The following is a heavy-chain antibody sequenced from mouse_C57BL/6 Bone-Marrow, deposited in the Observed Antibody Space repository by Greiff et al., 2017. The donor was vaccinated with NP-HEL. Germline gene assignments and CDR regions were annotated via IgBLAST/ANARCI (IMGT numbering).Heavy chain of an antibody. CDR3: ARLGERYGSSFYFDY. CDR2: IYPGSGST. CDR1: GYTFTSYW. Sequence: QVQLQQSGAELVKPGASVKMSCKASGYTFTSYWITWVKQRPGQGLEWIGDIYPGSGSTNYNEKFKSKATLTVDTSSSTAYMQLSSLTSEDSAVYYCARLGERYGSSFYFDYWGQGTTLTVSS. V-gene: IGHV1-55*01. J-gene: IGHJ2*01. D-gene: IGHD1-1*01.